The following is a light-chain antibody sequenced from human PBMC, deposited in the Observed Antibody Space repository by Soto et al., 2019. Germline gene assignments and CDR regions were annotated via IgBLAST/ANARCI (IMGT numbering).Light chain of an antibody. J-gene: IGKJ1*01. CDR3: LQDDNYPRT. Sequence: AIQITQSPSSLSASVGDRVTITCRASQDIRTELGWYQQKPGKAPKALIYGVSNLQSGVPSRLSGSGSGTEFTLTISSLPPEEFAVYYCLQDDNYPRTFGQGTKVEIK. V-gene: IGKV1-6*01. CDR1: QDIRTE. CDR2: GVS.